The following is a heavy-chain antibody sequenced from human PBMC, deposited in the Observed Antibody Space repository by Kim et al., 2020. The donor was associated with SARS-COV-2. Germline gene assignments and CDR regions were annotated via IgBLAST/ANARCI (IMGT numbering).Heavy chain of an antibody. CDR1: GFTFSTYW. J-gene: IGHJ4*02. V-gene: IGHV3-7*01. CDR2: IKHDGREK. D-gene: IGHD4-4*01. Sequence: GGSLRLSCAASGFTFSTYWMSWVRQTPGKGLEWVGNIKHDGREKYCVDSVKGRFTISRDNDKNSLYLQMNSLRAEDTAVYYCARDPHSLEGYNNIDYWGQGTLVTVSS. CDR3: ARDPHSLEGYNNIDY.